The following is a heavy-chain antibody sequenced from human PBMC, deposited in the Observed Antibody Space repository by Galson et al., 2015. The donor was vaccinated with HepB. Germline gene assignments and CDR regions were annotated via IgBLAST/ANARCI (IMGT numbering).Heavy chain of an antibody. V-gene: IGHV3-23*01. J-gene: IGHJ4*02. CDR3: AKDPPYYYDSSGYYSALCFDY. D-gene: IGHD3-22*01. CDR1: GFTFSSYA. CDR2: ISGSGGST. Sequence: SLRLSCAASGFTFSSYAMSWVRQAPGKGLEWVSAISGSGGSTYYADSVKGRFTISRDNSKNTLYLQMNSLRAEDTAVYYCAKDPPYYYDSSGYYSALCFDYWGQGTLVTVSS.